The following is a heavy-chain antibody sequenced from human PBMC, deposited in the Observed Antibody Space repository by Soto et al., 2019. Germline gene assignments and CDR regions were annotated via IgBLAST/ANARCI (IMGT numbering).Heavy chain of an antibody. CDR2: SDNSGNTK. Sequence: GGSLRLSCVVSGFRFSDYKMNWVRQAPGKGPEWVSYSDNSGNTKYYADSVKGRFTISRDNTKNSLYLQMNSLRAEDTAMYFCARSRYTGTYSGRFLDYWGQGSLVTVSS. J-gene: IGHJ4*02. D-gene: IGHD1-26*01. CDR3: ARSRYTGTYSGRFLDY. V-gene: IGHV3-48*03. CDR1: GFRFSDYK.